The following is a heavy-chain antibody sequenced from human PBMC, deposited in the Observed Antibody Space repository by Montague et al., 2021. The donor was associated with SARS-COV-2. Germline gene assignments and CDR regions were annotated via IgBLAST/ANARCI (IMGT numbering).Heavy chain of an antibody. J-gene: IGHJ6*04. V-gene: IGHV3-23*01. CDR3: ARRRIKDILLVLPAPHLDV. D-gene: IGHD2-21*02. CDR2: NTVSGSPP. CDR1: GFTCDGDV. Sequence: SLRLSCAASGFTCDGDVEPWRRPAQETAVLRSPFNTVSGSPPDYADSVKGRFTISRDNSRSTLYLQMNSLRVEDTAVYYCARRRIKDILLVLPAPHLDVWGKGTTVTVSS.